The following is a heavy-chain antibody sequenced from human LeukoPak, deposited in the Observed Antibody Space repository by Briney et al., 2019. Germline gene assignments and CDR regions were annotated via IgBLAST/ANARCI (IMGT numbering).Heavy chain of an antibody. V-gene: IGHV3-48*03. CDR3: ARERYSSSWCYYYGMDV. CDR1: GFTFSSYE. J-gene: IGHJ6*04. CDR2: ISSSGSTI. Sequence: GGSLRLSCAASGFTFSSYEMNWVRQAPGKGLEWVSYISSSGSTIYYADSVKGPLTISRDNAKNSLYLQMNSLRAEDTAVYYCARERYSSSWCYYYGMDVWGKGTTVTVSS. D-gene: IGHD6-13*01.